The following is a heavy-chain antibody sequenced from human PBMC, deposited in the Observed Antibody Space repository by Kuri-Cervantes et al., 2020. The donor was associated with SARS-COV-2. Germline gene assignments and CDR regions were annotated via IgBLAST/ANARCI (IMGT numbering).Heavy chain of an antibody. CDR2: IYHSGST. J-gene: IGHJ5*02. V-gene: IGHV4-38-2*01. CDR3: ARGGVSEEPPRSNWFDP. CDR1: GYSISSGYY. Sequence: GSLRLSCAVSGYSISSGYYWGWIRQPPGKGLEWIGSIYHSGSTYYNPSLKSRVTISVDTSKDQFSLKLSSVTAADTAVYYCARGGVSEEPPRSNWFDPWGQGTLVTVSS. D-gene: IGHD3-16*01.